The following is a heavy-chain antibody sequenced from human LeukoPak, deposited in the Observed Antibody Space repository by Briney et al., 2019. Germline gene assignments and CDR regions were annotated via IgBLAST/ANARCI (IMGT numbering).Heavy chain of an antibody. V-gene: IGHV1-46*01. CDR1: GYTFTSYY. D-gene: IGHD3-10*01. CDR2: INPSGGST. CDR3: ARAYGSGSYYNNWFDP. J-gene: IGHJ5*02. Sequence: GASVKVSCKASGYTFTSYYMHWVRQAPGQGLEWMGIINPSGGSTSYAQKFQGRVTMTRDTSTSTVYMELSSLRSEDAAVYYCARAYGSGSYYNNWFDPWGQGTLVTVSS.